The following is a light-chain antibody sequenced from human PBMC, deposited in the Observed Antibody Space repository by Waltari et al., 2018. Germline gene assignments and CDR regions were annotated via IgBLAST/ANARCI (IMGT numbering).Light chain of an antibody. V-gene: IGLV2-23*02. CDR2: EVT. J-gene: IGLJ3*02. Sequence: QSALTQPASVSGSPGMSITISCNGTRPDVGSYRLFSWYQQHPGKAPQLIIFEVTKRPSGVSDRFSGSKSDNTASLTISGLQAEDEADYFCCSYAGTSTMVFGGGTKLTVL. CDR3: CSYAGTSTMV. CDR1: RPDVGSYRL.